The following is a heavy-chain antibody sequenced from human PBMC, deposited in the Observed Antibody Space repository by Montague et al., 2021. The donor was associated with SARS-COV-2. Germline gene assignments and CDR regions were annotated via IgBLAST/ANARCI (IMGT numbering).Heavy chain of an antibody. J-gene: IGHJ5*02. CDR2: TYYRSKWYV. Sequence: CAISGDSVSSNSGAWNWIRLSPSRGLEWLGRTYYRSKWYVDYAGSARSRITINPDTSKNQFSLQMSSVTPDDTAAYYCARSKLLRSGYSSGWYGPGWFDPWGQGTPVTVSS. CDR3: ARSKLLRSGYSSGWYGPGWFDP. D-gene: IGHD6-19*01. CDR1: GDSVSSNSGA. V-gene: IGHV6-1*01.